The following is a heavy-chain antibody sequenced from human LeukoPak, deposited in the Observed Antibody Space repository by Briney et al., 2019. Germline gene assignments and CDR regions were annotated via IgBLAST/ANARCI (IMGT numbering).Heavy chain of an antibody. CDR1: GFTFSSYE. CDR2: ISGSGLNT. D-gene: IGHD4-17*01. J-gene: IGHJ4*02. V-gene: IGHV3-23*01. CDR3: AKGVTPVISLQFFDY. Sequence: GGSLRLSCAASGFTFSSYEINWVRQAPGKGLEWVSSISGSGLNTYYADSVKGRFTISRDKSKNTLYLQMNSLRAEDTAVYYCAKGVTPVISLQFFDYWGQGTLITVSS.